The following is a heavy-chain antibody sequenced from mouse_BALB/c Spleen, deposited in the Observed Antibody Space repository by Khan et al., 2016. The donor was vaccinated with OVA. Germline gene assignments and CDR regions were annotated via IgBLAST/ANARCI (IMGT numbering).Heavy chain of an antibody. V-gene: IGHV9-3-1*01. CDR2: INTYTGEP. J-gene: IGHJ4*01. CDR3: ARARYFSYTMAY. CDR1: GYTLTKFG. Sequence: QIQLVQSGPELKKPGETVKISCKASGYTLTKFGMNWVKQAPGKGLEWMGWINTYTGEPTYADNFKGRFTFSMETSASTAYLQINNLTAEDTATYFCARARYFSYTMAYWGQGTPVTVSA. D-gene: IGHD1-1*01.